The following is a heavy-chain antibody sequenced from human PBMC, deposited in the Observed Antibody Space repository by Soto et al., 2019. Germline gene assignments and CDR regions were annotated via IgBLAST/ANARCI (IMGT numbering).Heavy chain of an antibody. CDR2: ISSSGSTI. V-gene: IGHV3-11*01. D-gene: IGHD5-12*01. CDR1: GFTFSDYY. J-gene: IGHJ4*02. CDR3: ARRLPEVATMEYYLDY. Sequence: GGSLRLSCAASGFTFSDYYMSWIRQAPGKGLEWVSYISSSGSTIYYADSVKGRFTISRDNAKNSLYLQMNSLRAEDTAVYYCARRLPEVATMEYYLDYWGQGTLVTVSS.